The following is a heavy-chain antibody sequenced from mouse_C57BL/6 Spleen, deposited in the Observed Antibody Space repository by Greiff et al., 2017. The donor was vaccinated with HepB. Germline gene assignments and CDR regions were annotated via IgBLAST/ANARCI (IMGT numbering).Heavy chain of an antibody. CDR2: INPNYGTT. J-gene: IGHJ2*01. CDR1: GYSFTDYN. D-gene: IGHD1-1*01. V-gene: IGHV1-39*01. CDR3: ALRGFITTVVPYFDY. Sequence: EVKLQESGPELVKPGASVKISCKASGYSFTDYNMNWVKQSNGKSLEWIGVINPNYGTTSYNQKFKGKATLTVDQSSSTAYMQLNSLTSEDSAVYYCALRGFITTVVPYFDYWGQGTTLTVSS.